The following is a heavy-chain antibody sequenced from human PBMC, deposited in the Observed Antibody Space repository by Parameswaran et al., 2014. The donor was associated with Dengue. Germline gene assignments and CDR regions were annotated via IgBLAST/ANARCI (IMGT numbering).Heavy chain of an antibody. CDR2: ISSSGSTI. D-gene: IGHD3-10*01. V-gene: IGHV3-11*04. CDR3: ARARGYYYYYMDV. J-gene: IGHJ6*03. Sequence: GLEWVSYISSSGSTIYYADSVKGRFTISRDNAKNSLYLQMNSLRAEDTAVYYCARARGYYYYYMDVWGKGTTVTVSS.